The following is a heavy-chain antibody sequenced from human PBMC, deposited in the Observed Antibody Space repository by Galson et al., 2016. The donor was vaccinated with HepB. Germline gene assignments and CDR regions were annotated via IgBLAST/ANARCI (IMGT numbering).Heavy chain of an antibody. CDR3: TTGYYVILNGYYSVFWLDP. D-gene: IGHD3-9*01. Sequence: SVKVSCKVSGDTLSELSLHWVRQVAGKGLEWMGAVDPNDGKGIYAQRFQGRVTLTEDTSTDTAYMELRSLTSEDTAVYYCTTGYYVILNGYYSVFWLDPWGQGTLVTVSS. J-gene: IGHJ5*02. CDR2: VDPNDGKG. V-gene: IGHV1-24*01. CDR1: GDTLSELS.